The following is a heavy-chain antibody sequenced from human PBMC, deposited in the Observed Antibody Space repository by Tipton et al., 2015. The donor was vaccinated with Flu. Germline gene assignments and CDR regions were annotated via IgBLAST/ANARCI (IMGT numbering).Heavy chain of an antibody. J-gene: IGHJ6*02. D-gene: IGHD6-25*01. Sequence: SLRLSCTTSGFTFGDYAMSWVRQAPGKGLEWVGFIRSKAYGGTTEYAASVKGRFTISRDDSKSIAYLQMNSLKTEDTAVYYCTRVGIAASRYYGMDVWGQGTTVTVSS. CDR2: IRSKAYGGTT. CDR1: GFTFGDYA. CDR3: TRVGIAASRYYGMDV. V-gene: IGHV3-49*04.